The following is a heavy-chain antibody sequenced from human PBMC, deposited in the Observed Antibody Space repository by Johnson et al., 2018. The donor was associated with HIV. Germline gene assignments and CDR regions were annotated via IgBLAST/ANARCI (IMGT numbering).Heavy chain of an antibody. V-gene: IGHV3-66*02. CDR3: AKESAFDI. J-gene: IGHJ3*02. Sequence: EVQLVESGGGLVQPGGSLRLSCAASGFTVSSNYMSWVRQAPGKGLEWVSVIYSGGSTYYAESVKGRFTISRDISKDTLYLQMNSLRAEDTAVYYCAKESAFDIWGQGTMVTVSS. CDR2: IYSGGST. D-gene: IGHD5-24*01. CDR1: GFTVSSNY.